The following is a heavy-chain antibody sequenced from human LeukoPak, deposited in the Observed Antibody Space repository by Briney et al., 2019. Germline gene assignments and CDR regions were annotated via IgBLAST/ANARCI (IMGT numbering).Heavy chain of an antibody. CDR3: ARGASYFSDNYYYYYMDV. Sequence: PSETLSLTCAVYGGSFSGYYWSWIRQPPGKGLEWIGEINHSGSTNYNPSLKSRVTISVDTSKNQFSLKLSSVTAADTAVYYCARGASYFSDNYYYYYMDVWGKGTTVTVSS. D-gene: IGHD3-10*01. CDR2: INHSGST. J-gene: IGHJ6*03. V-gene: IGHV4-34*01. CDR1: GGSFSGYY.